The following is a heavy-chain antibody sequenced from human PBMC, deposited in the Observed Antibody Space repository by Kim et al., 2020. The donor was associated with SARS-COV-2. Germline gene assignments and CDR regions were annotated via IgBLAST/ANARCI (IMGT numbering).Heavy chain of an antibody. D-gene: IGHD6-6*01. V-gene: IGHV4-34*01. CDR2: INHSGST. J-gene: IGHJ5*02. CDR1: GGSFSGYY. CDR3: ARALPDSSSSPWFDP. Sequence: SETLSLTCAVYGGSFSGYYWSWIRQPPGKGLEWIGEINHSGSTNYNPSLKSRVTISVDTSKNQFSLKLSSVTAADTAVYYCARALPDSSSSPWFDPWGQGTLVTVSS.